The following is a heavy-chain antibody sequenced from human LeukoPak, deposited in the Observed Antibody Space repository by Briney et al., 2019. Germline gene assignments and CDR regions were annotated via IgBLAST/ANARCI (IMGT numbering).Heavy chain of an antibody. J-gene: IGHJ4*02. CDR2: LWSGGTNY. Sequence: GGSLTLSCSAFGFTLSDFGMHWVRQAPGKGLEWVAVLWSGGTNYYYADSVKGRVVISRDTSKNTLYLQMNSLRAEDSAIYCCARDMGFYYFDYWGQGTLVTVSS. V-gene: IGHV3-33*01. D-gene: IGHD3-10*01. CDR1: GFTLSDFG. CDR3: ARDMGFYYFDY.